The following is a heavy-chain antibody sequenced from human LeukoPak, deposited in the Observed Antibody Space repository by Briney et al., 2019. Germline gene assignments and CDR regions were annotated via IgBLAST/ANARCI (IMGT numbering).Heavy chain of an antibody. Sequence: GESLKISCKGSGYSFTSYWIGWVRQMPGKGLEWMGIIYPGDSDTRYSPSFQGQVTISADKSISTAYLQWSSLKASDTAMYYCARLARGYCSGGSCYQGNWSDPWGQGTLVTVSS. CDR1: GYSFTSYW. J-gene: IGHJ5*02. CDR3: ARLARGYCSGGSCYQGNWSDP. CDR2: IYPGDSDT. D-gene: IGHD2-15*01. V-gene: IGHV5-51*01.